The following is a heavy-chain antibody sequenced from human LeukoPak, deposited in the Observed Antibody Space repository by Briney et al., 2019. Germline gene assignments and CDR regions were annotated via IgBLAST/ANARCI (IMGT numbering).Heavy chain of an antibody. Sequence: PSETLSLTCAVSGGSISSTNWWSWVRQPPGKGLEWIGEIYPSGSTNYNPSLKSRVTISVDKSRNEFSLKLSSVTAADTAVYYCASKGYTYGNFDYWGQGTLVTVSA. CDR2: IYPSGST. CDR3: ASKGYTYGNFDY. J-gene: IGHJ4*02. CDR1: GGSISSTNW. V-gene: IGHV4-4*02. D-gene: IGHD5-18*01.